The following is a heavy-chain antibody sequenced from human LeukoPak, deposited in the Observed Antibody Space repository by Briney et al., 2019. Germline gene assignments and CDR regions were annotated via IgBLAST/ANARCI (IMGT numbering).Heavy chain of an antibody. CDR1: AFTFTIYY. CDR2: ISPSGRSK. D-gene: IGHD3-10*01. Sequence: ASVTLSFTASAFTFTIYYMHLVRHAPGQGLEWLGVISPSGRSKSYAQKFQGRLSVTKDKSTTTVYMELSSLRSEDTGVYYCARERERGTYFSWGQGTLVTVSS. V-gene: IGHV1-46*01. CDR3: ARERERGTYFS. J-gene: IGHJ4*02.